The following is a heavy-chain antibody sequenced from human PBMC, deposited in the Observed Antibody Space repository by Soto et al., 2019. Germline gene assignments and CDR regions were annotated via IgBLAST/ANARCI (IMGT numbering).Heavy chain of an antibody. J-gene: IGHJ4*02. D-gene: IGHD2-21*01. CDR2: IYPGDSDT. CDR3: ARTDGYEIEY. V-gene: IGHV5-51*01. Sequence: GESLKISCTGSGYSFSTYWIAWVRQMPGKGLEWMWIIYPGDSDTTNSQSFQGQVTMSVEKSITTVYLQWNSLKASDSAMYYCARTDGYEIEYWGQGTLVTVSS. CDR1: GYSFSTYW.